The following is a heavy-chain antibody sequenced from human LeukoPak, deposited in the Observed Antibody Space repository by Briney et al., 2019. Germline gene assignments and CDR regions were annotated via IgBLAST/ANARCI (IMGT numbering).Heavy chain of an antibody. CDR2: ISSSSSYI. D-gene: IGHD2-2*01. CDR3: ARDPGYCSSTSCYEMFFDY. Sequence: GGSLRLSCAASGFTFSSYSMNWVRQAPGKGLEWVSSISSSSSYIYYADSVKGRFTISRDNAKNSLYLQMNSLRAEDTAVYYCARDPGYCSSTSCYEMFFDYWGQGTLVTVSS. J-gene: IGHJ4*02. CDR1: GFTFSSYS. V-gene: IGHV3-21*01.